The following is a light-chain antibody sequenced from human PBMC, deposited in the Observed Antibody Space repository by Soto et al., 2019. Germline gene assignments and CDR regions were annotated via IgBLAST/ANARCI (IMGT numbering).Light chain of an antibody. V-gene: IGKV1-5*01. J-gene: IGKJ1*01. CDR1: QSISSW. Sequence: DIQMTQSPSTLSASVGDRVTITCRASQSISSWLAWYQQKTGKAPKLLIYDASSLESGVTSMSSGSGSGTEFNRTFSSLQPDDFATYYCQQCKSYSTTIVQGPKVEIK. CDR3: QQCKSYSTT. CDR2: DAS.